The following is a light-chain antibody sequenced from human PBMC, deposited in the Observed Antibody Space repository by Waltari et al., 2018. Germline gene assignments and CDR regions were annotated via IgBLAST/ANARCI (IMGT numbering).Light chain of an antibody. Sequence: DIVMTQSPDSLAGSLGERATINCKSSPSVLYSSNNKNDLAWYQKKPGQPPKLLIYWASTRGSGVPDRCSGGGSGIDFTLTISSLQAEDVAVYYCQQYYSTPPTFGGGTKVEIK. J-gene: IGKJ4*01. V-gene: IGKV4-1*01. CDR3: QQYYSTPPT. CDR2: WAS. CDR1: PSVLYSSNNKND.